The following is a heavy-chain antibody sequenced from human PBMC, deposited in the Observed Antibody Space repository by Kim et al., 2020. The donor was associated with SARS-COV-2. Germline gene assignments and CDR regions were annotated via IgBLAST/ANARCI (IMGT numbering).Heavy chain of an antibody. J-gene: IGHJ5*02. CDR1: GYTFTSYG. V-gene: IGHV1-18*04. CDR2: ISAYNGNT. D-gene: IGHD5-12*01. Sequence: ASVKVSCKASGYTFTSYGISWVRQAPGQGLEWMGWISAYNGNTNYAQKLQGRVTMTTDTSTSTAYMELRSLRSDDTAVYYCARDRVVEMATIREDNWFDPWGQGTLVTVSS. CDR3: ARDRVVEMATIREDNWFDP.